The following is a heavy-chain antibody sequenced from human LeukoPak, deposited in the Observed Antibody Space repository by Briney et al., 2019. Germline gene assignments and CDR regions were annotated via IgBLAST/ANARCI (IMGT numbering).Heavy chain of an antibody. CDR1: GFTFSTDA. D-gene: IGHD1-26*01. Sequence: GGSLRLSCLTSGFTFSTDAMSWVRQAPGKGLEWISGISGSGASTYYADSVTGRFTISRDNSRNTLYLQMNSLRGDDTAVYYCAKDVGKWESLHFFDYWGRGTLVTVSS. V-gene: IGHV3-23*01. J-gene: IGHJ4*02. CDR3: AKDVGKWESLHFFDY. CDR2: ISGSGAST.